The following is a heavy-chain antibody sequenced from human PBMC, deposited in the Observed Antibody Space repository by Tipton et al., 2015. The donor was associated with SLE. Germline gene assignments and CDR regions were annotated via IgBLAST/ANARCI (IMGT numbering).Heavy chain of an antibody. J-gene: IGHJ4*02. CDR1: GFAVRSNY. CDR2: IYSGGST. Sequence: SLRLSCAASGFAVRSNYMSWVRQAPGKRLEWISVIYSGGSTFYSESVKGRFTISSDNPKKTMFLEMSSLRIEDTAVYYCVWGIDLDYWGQGTQVTVSS. V-gene: IGHV3-66*02. CDR3: VWGIDLDY. D-gene: IGHD3-16*01.